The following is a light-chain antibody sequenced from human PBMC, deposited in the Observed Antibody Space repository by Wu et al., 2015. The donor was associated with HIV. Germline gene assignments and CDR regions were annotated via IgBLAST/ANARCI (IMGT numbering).Light chain of an antibody. CDR3: QQRSNWPIT. CDR1: QDISHY. Sequence: EVVLTQSPGTLSLSPGERATLSCRASQDISHYLAWYQQKPGQAPSLLIYDASVRAPGVPARFSGSGSGTDFTLTISSLEPEDFAVYYCQQRSNWPITFGQGTRLEIK. V-gene: IGKV3D-11*01. CDR2: DAS. J-gene: IGKJ5*01.